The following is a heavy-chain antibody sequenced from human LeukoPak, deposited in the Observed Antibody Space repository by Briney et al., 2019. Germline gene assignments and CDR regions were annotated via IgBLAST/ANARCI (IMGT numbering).Heavy chain of an antibody. Sequence: ASVKVSCKASGYTFTSYGISWVRQAPGQGLEWMGWISAYNGNTNYAQKLQGRVTMTRDTSISTAYMELSRLRSDDTAVYYCARFGESLGYYYYYYTDVWGKGTTVTVSS. CDR3: ARFGESLGYYYYYYTDV. V-gene: IGHV1-18*01. CDR1: GYTFTSYG. J-gene: IGHJ6*03. CDR2: ISAYNGNT. D-gene: IGHD3-10*01.